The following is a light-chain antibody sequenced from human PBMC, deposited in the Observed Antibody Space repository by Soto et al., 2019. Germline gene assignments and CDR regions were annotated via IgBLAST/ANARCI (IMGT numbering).Light chain of an antibody. V-gene: IGKV1-5*01. CDR3: QQYDNLPLT. CDR2: DAS. J-gene: IGKJ4*01. Sequence: DIQMTQSPSILSASLGDRVTITCRASQSISTWLAWYQQRPGKAPKVLIYDASSLESGVPSRFSGSGSGTDFTFTISSLQPEDIATYYCQQYDNLPLTFGGGTKVDI. CDR1: QSISTW.